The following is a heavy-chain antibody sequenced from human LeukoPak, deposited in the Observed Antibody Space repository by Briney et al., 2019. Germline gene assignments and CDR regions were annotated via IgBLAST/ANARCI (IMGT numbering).Heavy chain of an antibody. CDR2: IIPIFGTA. V-gene: IGHV1-69*13. Sequence: SVKVSCKASGGTFSNYAISWVRQAPGQGLEWMGGIIPIFGTANYAQKFQGRVTITADESTSTAYMELSSLRSEDTAVYYCAREGATVVYFDYWGQGTLVTVSS. CDR3: AREGATVVYFDY. J-gene: IGHJ4*02. D-gene: IGHD4-23*01. CDR1: GGTFSNYA.